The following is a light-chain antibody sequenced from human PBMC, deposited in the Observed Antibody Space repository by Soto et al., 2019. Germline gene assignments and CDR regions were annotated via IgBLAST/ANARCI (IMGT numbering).Light chain of an antibody. V-gene: IGKV1-5*01. J-gene: IGKJ1*01. CDR3: KQYNTYSRT. CDR1: QSLSGW. CDR2: YVS. Sequence: DIQMNKSPSTLSASVGARVPITCRASQSLSGWLAWYQQKPGKATKLLIYYVSSLESGVPSRFSGSGSGTEFALTISSLQPDEFATYYCKQYNTYSRTVGQGTKVAIK.